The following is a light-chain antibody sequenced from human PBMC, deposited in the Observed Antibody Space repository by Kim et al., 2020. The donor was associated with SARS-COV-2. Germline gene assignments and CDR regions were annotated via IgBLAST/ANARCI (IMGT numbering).Light chain of an antibody. J-gene: IGLJ2*01. CDR2: KND. V-gene: IGLV1-47*01. CDR3: GAWDDSLSGVL. Sequence: QSVLTQPPSASGTPGQRVTISCSGMNSNIGSNYVYWYQQSPGTAPKLLIYKNDLRPSGVPDRFSGSKSGTSASLAISGLRSEDEAEYFCGAWDDSLSGVLFGGGTQLTVL. CDR1: NSNIGSNY.